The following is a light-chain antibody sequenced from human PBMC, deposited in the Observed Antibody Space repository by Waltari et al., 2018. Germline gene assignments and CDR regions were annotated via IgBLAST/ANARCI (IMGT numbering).Light chain of an antibody. CDR1: SPRSYY. J-gene: IGLJ2*01. CDR3: NSRDSSGNHHVV. V-gene: IGLV3-19*01. CDR2: GKN. Sequence: SSELTQDPAVSVALGQTVRITCQRDSPRSYYASWYQQKPGQAPVLVIYGKNNRPSGIPDRFSGSSSGNTASLTITGAQAEDEADYYCNSRDSSGNHHVVFGGGTKLTVL.